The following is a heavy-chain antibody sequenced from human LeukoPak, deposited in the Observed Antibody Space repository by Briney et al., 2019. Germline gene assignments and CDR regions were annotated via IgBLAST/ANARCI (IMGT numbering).Heavy chain of an antibody. CDR3: ARLWWELLEGDAFDI. V-gene: IGHV4-34*01. CDR2: INHRGST. D-gene: IGHD1-26*01. J-gene: IGHJ3*02. CDR1: GGSFSGYY. Sequence: SETLSLTCAVYGGSFSGYYWSWIRQPPGKGLEWSGEINHRGSTNYNPSLKSRGTISVDTSKNQFSLKLSSVTAADTAVYYCARLWWELLEGDAFDIWGQGTMVTVSS.